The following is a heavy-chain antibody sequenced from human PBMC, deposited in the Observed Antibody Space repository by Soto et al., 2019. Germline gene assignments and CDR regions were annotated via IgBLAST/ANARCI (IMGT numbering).Heavy chain of an antibody. D-gene: IGHD4-17*01. Sequence: GGSLRLSCAASGFAFSDYSMNWVRQTPGKGLEWVSSISSSSDTIYYADSVKGRFTISRDNAKNSLYLQMVSLRAEDSALYYCARDENTVTLNWFDPWGPGTQVTVSS. CDR1: GFAFSDYS. CDR3: ARDENTVTLNWFDP. CDR2: ISSSSDTI. J-gene: IGHJ5*02. V-gene: IGHV3-48*01.